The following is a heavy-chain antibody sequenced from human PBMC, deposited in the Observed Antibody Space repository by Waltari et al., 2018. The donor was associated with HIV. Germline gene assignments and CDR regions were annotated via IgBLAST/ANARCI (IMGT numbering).Heavy chain of an antibody. Sequence: QVQLQQWGAGLLQPSETLSLTCDVSGGSFSGYSWSCIRQPPGKGLEWIGGINHSGSTNYTPSLDNRVTISADTSKKRFSLKLNSVTAADTAVYYCARVRSYYYYYMDVWGKGTTVTVSS. V-gene: IGHV4-34*01. CDR2: INHSGST. CDR1: GGSFSGYS. CDR3: ARVRSYYYYYMDV. J-gene: IGHJ6*03.